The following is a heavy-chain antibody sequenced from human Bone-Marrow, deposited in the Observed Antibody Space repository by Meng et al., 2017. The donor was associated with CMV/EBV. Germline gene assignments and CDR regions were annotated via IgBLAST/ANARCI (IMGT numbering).Heavy chain of an antibody. D-gene: IGHD6-13*01. CDR3: ARKGEAAADYVVCNWFDP. Sequence: APVKVSCKASGYTFTSYGISWVRQAPGQGLEWMGWISAYNGNTNYAQKLQGRVAMTTDTSTSKAYMELRSLRSDDTAVYYCARKGEAAADYVVCNWFDPWGQGTLVTVSS. V-gene: IGHV1-18*01. CDR2: ISAYNGNT. CDR1: GYTFTSYG. J-gene: IGHJ5*02.